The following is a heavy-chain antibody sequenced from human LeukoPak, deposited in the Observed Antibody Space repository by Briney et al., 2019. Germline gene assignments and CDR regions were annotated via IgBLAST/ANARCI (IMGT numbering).Heavy chain of an antibody. CDR2: MNPNSGNT. CDR3: ARRSQAGGTGIGY. J-gene: IGHJ4*02. CDR1: GCTFTSYD. Sequence: ASVKVSCKASGCTFTSYDINWVRQATGQGLEWMGWMNPNSGNTGSAQKFQGRLTMTRNTSISTAYMELSSLRSEDTAVYYCARRSQAGGTGIGYWGQGTLVTVSS. V-gene: IGHV1-8*01. D-gene: IGHD6-19*01.